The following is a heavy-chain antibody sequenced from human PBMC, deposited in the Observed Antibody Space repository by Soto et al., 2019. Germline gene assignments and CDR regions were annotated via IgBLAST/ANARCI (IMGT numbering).Heavy chain of an antibody. CDR2: IWYDGSNK. D-gene: IGHD2-2*01. CDR3: AREGGGGYCSSTSCYFDY. J-gene: IGHJ4*02. CDR1: GFTFSSYG. V-gene: IGHV3-33*08. Sequence: GGSLRLSCAASGFTFSSYGMHWVRQAPGKGLEWVAVIWYDGSNKYYADSVKGRFTISRDNSKNTLYLQMNSLRAEDPAVYYFAREGGGGYCSSTSCYFDYWGQGTLVTVSS.